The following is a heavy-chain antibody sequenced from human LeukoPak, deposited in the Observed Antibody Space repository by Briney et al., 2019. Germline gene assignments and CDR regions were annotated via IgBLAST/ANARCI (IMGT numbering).Heavy chain of an antibody. CDR3: ARTGSTVTMLYPFDH. D-gene: IGHD4-17*01. V-gene: IGHV4-59*01. CDR2: IYYSGST. Sequence: SETLSLTCTVSGASISSYYWSWIRQPPGKGLEWIGYIYYSGSTNYNPSLKSRVSISVDTSKNQFSLKLSSVTAADTAVYYCARTGSTVTMLYPFDHWGQGTLVTVSS. CDR1: GASISSYY. J-gene: IGHJ4*02.